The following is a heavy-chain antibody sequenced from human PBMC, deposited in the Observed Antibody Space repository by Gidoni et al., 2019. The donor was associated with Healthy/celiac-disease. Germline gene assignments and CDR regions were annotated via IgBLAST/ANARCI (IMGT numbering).Heavy chain of an antibody. Sequence: QVQLQESGPGLVKPSETLSLTCTVSGGSISSYYWSWIRQPPGKGLEWIGYIYYSGSTNYNPSLKSRVTISVDTSKNQCSRKLSSVTAADTAVYYCARVVELGDSGRASSYYYYGMDVWGQGTTVTVSS. CDR1: GGSISSYY. CDR2: IYYSGST. D-gene: IGHD2-21*02. CDR3: ARVVELGDSGRASSYYYYGMDV. V-gene: IGHV4-59*01. J-gene: IGHJ6*02.